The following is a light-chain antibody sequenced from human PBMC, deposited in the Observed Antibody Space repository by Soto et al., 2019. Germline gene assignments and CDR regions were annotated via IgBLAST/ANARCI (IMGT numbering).Light chain of an antibody. V-gene: IGKV1-12*01. Sequence: DIQMTQSPSFVSASGGDRVTVTCRASQGISNWLAWYQQKPGKAPKLLIYTASTLGSGVPSRFSGSGSGTDFTLTISSLQHEDFATYYCQQASAFPITLGQGTRLEIK. CDR3: QQASAFPIT. CDR2: TAS. CDR1: QGISNW. J-gene: IGKJ5*01.